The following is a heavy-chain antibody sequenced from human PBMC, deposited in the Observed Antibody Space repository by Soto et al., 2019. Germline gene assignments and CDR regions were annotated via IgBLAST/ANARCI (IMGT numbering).Heavy chain of an antibody. CDR2: IYSGGST. Sequence: GGSLRLSCAASGFTVSSNYMSWVRQAPGKGLEWVSVIYSGGSTYYADSVKGRFTISRDNSKNTLYLQMNSLRAEDTAVYYCARVGGSAAGPDPFYYYYGMDVWGQGTTVTVSS. J-gene: IGHJ6*02. CDR1: GFTVSSNY. CDR3: ARVGGSAAGPDPFYYYYGMDV. V-gene: IGHV3-53*01. D-gene: IGHD6-13*01.